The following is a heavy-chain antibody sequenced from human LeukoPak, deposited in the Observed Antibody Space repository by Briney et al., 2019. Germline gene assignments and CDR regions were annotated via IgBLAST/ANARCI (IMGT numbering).Heavy chain of an antibody. CDR1: GGSFSGYY. CDR2: INHSGST. Sequence: SETLSLTCAVYGGSFSGYYWSWIRQPPGKGLEWIGEINHSGSTNYNPSLKSRVTISVDTSKNQFSLKLSSVTAADTAVYYCARQRYYYYYYYMDVWGKGTTVTVSS. J-gene: IGHJ6*03. V-gene: IGHV4-34*01. CDR3: ARQRYYYYYYYMDV. D-gene: IGHD5-24*01.